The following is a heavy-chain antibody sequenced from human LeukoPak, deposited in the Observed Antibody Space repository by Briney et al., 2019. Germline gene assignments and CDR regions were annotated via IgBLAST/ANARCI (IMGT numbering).Heavy chain of an antibody. CDR1: GFSFSNHW. CDR3: ARVDYYDSSGYLYYFDY. D-gene: IGHD3-22*01. J-gene: IGHJ4*02. Sequence: PGESLRLSCGASGFSFSNHWMHWVRQAPGKGLVWVSRINSDGSSTSYADSVKGRFTISRDNAKNTLYLQMNSLRAEDTAVYYCARVDYYDSSGYLYYFDYWGQGTLVTVSS. V-gene: IGHV3-74*01. CDR2: INSDGSST.